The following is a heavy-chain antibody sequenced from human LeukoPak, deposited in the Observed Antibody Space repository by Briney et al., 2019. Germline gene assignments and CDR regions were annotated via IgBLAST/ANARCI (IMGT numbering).Heavy chain of an antibody. Sequence: GGSLRLSCAASGFTVSSNYMSWVRQAPGKGLEWVSVIYSGGRPSYADSVKGRFTMSRDNSKNTVDLQMNSLRAEDTAVYYCARMLGGGYTGLFDCWGQGTLVTVSS. CDR3: ARMLGGGYTGLFDC. CDR2: IYSGGRP. CDR1: GFTVSSNY. V-gene: IGHV3-53*01. D-gene: IGHD3-10*02. J-gene: IGHJ4*02.